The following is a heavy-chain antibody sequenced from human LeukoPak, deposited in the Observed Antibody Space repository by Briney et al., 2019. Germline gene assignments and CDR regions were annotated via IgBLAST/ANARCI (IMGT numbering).Heavy chain of an antibody. CDR1: GFTFSSYA. CDR3: AKDGASCGWYEDPYYYYMDV. D-gene: IGHD6-19*01. Sequence: GGSLRLSCAASGFTFSSYAMSWVRQAPGKGLGWVSAISGSGGSTYYADSVKGRFTISRDNSKNTLYLQMNSLRAEDTAVYYCAKDGASCGWYEDPYYYYMDVWGKGTTVTVSS. J-gene: IGHJ6*03. CDR2: ISGSGGST. V-gene: IGHV3-23*01.